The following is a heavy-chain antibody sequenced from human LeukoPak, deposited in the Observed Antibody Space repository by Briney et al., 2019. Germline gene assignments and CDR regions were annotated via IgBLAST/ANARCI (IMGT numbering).Heavy chain of an antibody. J-gene: IGHJ6*02. V-gene: IGHV1-69*05. D-gene: IGHD3-9*01. CDR1: GATFSSYA. CDR3: ATNDILTGPPRTYYYGMDV. Sequence: SVKVSCKASGATFSSYAISWVRQAPGQGLEWMGGIIPIFGTADYAQKFQGRVTITTDEFTRTAYMELSSLRSEDTAVYYCATNDILTGPPRTYYYGMDVWGQGTTVTVSS. CDR2: IIPIFGTA.